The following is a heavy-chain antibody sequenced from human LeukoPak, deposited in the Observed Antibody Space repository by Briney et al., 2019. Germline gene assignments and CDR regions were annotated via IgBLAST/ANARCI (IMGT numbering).Heavy chain of an antibody. Sequence: PSETLSLTCTVSGYSISSGYYWSWIRQPAGKGLEWIGRIYTSGSTNYNPSLKSRVTMSVDTSKNQFSLKLSSVTAADTAVYYCAREGIAAALYNWFDPWGQGTLVTVSS. J-gene: IGHJ5*02. CDR1: GYSISSGYY. V-gene: IGHV4-4*07. CDR3: AREGIAAALYNWFDP. D-gene: IGHD6-13*01. CDR2: IYTSGST.